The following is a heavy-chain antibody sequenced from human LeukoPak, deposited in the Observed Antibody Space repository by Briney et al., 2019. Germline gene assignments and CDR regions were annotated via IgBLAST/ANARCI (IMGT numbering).Heavy chain of an antibody. V-gene: IGHV4-61*01. J-gene: IGHJ4*02. D-gene: IGHD6-19*01. CDR1: GGSISSSNYY. CDR3: ARDTTVASGMQY. CDR2: IYIKST. Sequence: SETLSLTCTVSGGSISSSNYYWDWIRQFPGKGLEWIGSIYIKSTNYNPSLKSRVAISVDTSKNQFSLRLDSVTTADTAVYYCARDTTVASGMQYWGQGTLVTVSS.